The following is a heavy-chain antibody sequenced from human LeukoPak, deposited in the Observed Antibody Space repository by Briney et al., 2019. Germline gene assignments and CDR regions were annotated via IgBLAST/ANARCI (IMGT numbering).Heavy chain of an antibody. D-gene: IGHD6-13*01. V-gene: IGHV1-24*01. J-gene: IGHJ6*02. CDR3: VTVSLFDSSSWYVGSYYYYGMDV. CDR2: FDPEDGET. CDR1: GYTLTELS. Sequence: ASVKVSCKVSGYTLTELSMHWVRQAPGKGLEWMGGFDPEDGETIYAQKFQGRVTMTEDTSTDTAYMELSSLRSEDTAVYYCVTVSLFDSSSWYVGSYYYYGMDVWGRGTTVTVSS.